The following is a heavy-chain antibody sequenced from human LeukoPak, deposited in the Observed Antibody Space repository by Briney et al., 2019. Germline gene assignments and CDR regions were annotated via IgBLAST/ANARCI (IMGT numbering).Heavy chain of an antibody. Sequence: SETLSLTCAVYGGSFSGYYWSWICQPPGKGLEWIGEINHSGSTNYNPSLKSRVTISVDTSKNQFSLKLSSVTAADTAVYYCAREIPRFGELSGDDYWGQGTLVTVSS. V-gene: IGHV4-34*01. CDR1: GGSFSGYY. CDR3: AREIPRFGELSGDDY. D-gene: IGHD3-10*01. CDR2: INHSGST. J-gene: IGHJ4*02.